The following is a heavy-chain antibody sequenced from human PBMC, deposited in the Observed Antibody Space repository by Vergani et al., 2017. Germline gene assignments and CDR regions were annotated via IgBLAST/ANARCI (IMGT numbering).Heavy chain of an antibody. V-gene: IGHV3-66*01. CDR2: SYSGGST. D-gene: IGHD4-17*01. CDR3: ARDTVKYGMDV. J-gene: IGHJ6*02. CDR1: GFTVSSNY. Sequence: EVQLVESGGGLVQPGGSLRLSCAASGFTVSSNYMSWVRQAPGKGLEWVSVSYSGGSTYYADSVKGRFTISRDNSKNTLYLQMNSLRAEDTAVYYCARDTVKYGMDVWGQGTTVTVSS.